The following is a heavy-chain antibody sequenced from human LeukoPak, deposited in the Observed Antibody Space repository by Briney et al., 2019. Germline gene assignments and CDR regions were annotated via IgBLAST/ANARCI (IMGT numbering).Heavy chain of an antibody. D-gene: IGHD5-18*01. Sequence: GGSLRLSCAVSGFSLSTYWMHWVRQAPGKGLVWVAHSNEDGTGASHADSVKGRFIISRDNAKNTLYLQMNGLRVEDTAVYYCVRVPTNSYGFSQWGQGSLVTVSS. V-gene: IGHV3-74*01. CDR2: SNEDGTGA. J-gene: IGHJ4*02. CDR1: GFSLSTYW. CDR3: VRVPTNSYGFSQ.